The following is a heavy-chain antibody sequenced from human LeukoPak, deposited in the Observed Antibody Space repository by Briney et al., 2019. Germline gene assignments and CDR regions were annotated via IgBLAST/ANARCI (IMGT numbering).Heavy chain of an antibody. J-gene: IGHJ6*02. CDR3: ARGGPATGYYYYGMDV. Sequence: ASVKVSCKASGYDFTGYYVHWVRQAPGHGFEWMGWVNPRNGGTHYAQNFQGRVTITGDTSITTAYMELGSLTSDDTAVYYCARGGPATGYYYYGMDVWGQGTTVTVSS. D-gene: IGHD5-12*01. CDR2: VNPRNGGT. CDR1: GYDFTGYY. V-gene: IGHV1-2*02.